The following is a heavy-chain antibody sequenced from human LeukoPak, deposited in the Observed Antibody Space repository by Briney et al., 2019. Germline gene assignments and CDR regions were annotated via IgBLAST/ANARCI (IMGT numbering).Heavy chain of an antibody. J-gene: IGHJ4*02. CDR3: ARAHSSSWYMDY. V-gene: IGHV4-59*01. D-gene: IGHD6-13*01. Sequence: KPSQSLSPTCSVSGGSISSYYWSWIRQPPGKGLEWLGYIYYSGSTNYNPSLKSRVTISVDTSENQLSLKLSSVTAADTAVYYCARAHSSSWYMDYWGQGTLVTVSS. CDR2: IYYSGST. CDR1: GGSISSYY.